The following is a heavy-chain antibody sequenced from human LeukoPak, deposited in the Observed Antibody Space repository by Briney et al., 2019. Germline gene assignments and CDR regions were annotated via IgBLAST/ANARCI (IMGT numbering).Heavy chain of an antibody. J-gene: IGHJ4*02. CDR3: ARAARTTVTTFDY. Sequence: SETLSLTCTVSGGSISSYYWSWIRQPPGKGLDWIGYIYYSGSTNYNPSLKSRVTISVDTSKNQFSLKLSSVIAADTAVYYCARAARTTVTTFDYWGQGTLVTVSS. CDR1: GGSISSYY. CDR2: IYYSGST. D-gene: IGHD4-11*01. V-gene: IGHV4-59*01.